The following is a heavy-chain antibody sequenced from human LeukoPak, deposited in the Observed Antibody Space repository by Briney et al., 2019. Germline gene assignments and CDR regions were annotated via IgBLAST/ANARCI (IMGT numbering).Heavy chain of an antibody. D-gene: IGHD6-19*01. CDR2: IKQDGSEK. J-gene: IGHJ5*02. V-gene: IGHV3-7*05. Sequence: PGGSLRLSCAASGFTLSSYWMSWVRQAPGKGLEWVANIKQDGSEKYYVDSVKGRFTISRDNAKNSLYLQMNSLRAEDTAVYYCARTPLEYSSDWYIWFDPWGQGTLVTVSS. CDR1: GFTLSSYW. CDR3: ARTPLEYSSDWYIWFDP.